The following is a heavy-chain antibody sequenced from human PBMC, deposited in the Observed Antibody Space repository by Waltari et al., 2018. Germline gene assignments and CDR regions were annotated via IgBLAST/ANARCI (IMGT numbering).Heavy chain of an antibody. V-gene: IGHV3-15*01. CDR2: SRSKTDGGTI. D-gene: IGHD2-2*01. CDR3: TRRYCSSTTCINAFDI. Sequence: EVQLVESGGGLVKPGGSLRLSCAASGFAFNYAWMSWVRPAPGKELEWVGRSRSKTDGGTIDYAAPVKDRFSISRDDSKNTLYLQMNSLEIEDTAVYYCTRRYCSSTTCINAFDIWGQGTVVTVSS. CDR1: GFAFNYAW. J-gene: IGHJ3*02.